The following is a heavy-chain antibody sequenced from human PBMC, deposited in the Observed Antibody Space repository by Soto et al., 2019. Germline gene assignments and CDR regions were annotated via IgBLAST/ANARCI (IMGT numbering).Heavy chain of an antibody. CDR1: GFTFSSYG. V-gene: IGHV3-30*18. CDR2: ISYDGSDK. J-gene: IGHJ4*02. Sequence: QVQLVESGGGVVQPGRSLRVSCAASGFTFSSYGMNWVRQAPGKGLEWVAIISYDGSDKYYADSVNVRFTISRDNSKNTLYLQLNSLRGEDTAVYYCAKNPESYAWGLEGYCDYWGQGTLVTVSS. D-gene: IGHD3-16*01. CDR3: AKNPESYAWGLEGYCDY.